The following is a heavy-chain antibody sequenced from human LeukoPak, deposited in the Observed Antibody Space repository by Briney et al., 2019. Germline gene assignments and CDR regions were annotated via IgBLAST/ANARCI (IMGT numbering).Heavy chain of an antibody. D-gene: IGHD5-12*01. CDR3: ARDIELST. J-gene: IGHJ3*01. CDR1: GFMFRDAA. V-gene: IGHV3-23*01. Sequence: GGSLRLSCAASGFMFRDAAMTWVRQAPGMGLEWVSLIASGGLNTYYADSVRGRFTISRDNSKNTLSLQMNSLRAEDTAIYYCARDIELSTWGLGTLVTVSS. CDR2: IASGGLNT.